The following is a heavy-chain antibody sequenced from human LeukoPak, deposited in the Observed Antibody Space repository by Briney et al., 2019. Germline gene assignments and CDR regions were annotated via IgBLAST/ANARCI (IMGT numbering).Heavy chain of an antibody. CDR3: ARVAEYASNSLPFDI. CDR2: IYYSGST. J-gene: IGHJ3*02. Sequence: KPSETLSLTCTVSGGSISSYYWSWIRQPPGKGLEWIGYIYYSGSTNYNPSLKSRVTISVDTSKNRFSLKLSSVTAADTAVYYCARVAEYASNSLPFDIWGQGTMATVSS. D-gene: IGHD2-8*01. V-gene: IGHV4-59*01. CDR1: GGSISSYY.